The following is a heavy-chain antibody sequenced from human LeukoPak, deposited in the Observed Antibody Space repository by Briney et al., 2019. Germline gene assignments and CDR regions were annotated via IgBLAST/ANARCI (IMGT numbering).Heavy chain of an antibody. CDR2: IIPIFGSA. J-gene: IGHJ4*02. CDR1: GDTFSSYT. Sequence: GASVKVSCEASGDTFSSYTISWVRQAPGQGLEWMGGIIPIFGSANYAQKFQGRVTITADESTSTAYMELSSLRSEDTAMYYCARAYMTATRHFDYWGQGTLVTVSS. CDR3: ARAYMTATRHFDY. V-gene: IGHV1-69*13. D-gene: IGHD2-21*02.